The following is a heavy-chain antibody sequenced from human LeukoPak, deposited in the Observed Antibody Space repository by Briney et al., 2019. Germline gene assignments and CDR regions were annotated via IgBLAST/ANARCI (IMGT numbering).Heavy chain of an antibody. CDR1: GYTFTGYY. D-gene: IGHD7-27*01. Sequence: GASVKVSCKASGYTFTGYYMHWVRQAPGQGLEWMGWINPNSGGTNYAQKFQGRVTMTRDTSISTAYMELSRLRSDDTAVYYCARDQGAELGIPPPDPWGQGTLVTVSS. CDR2: INPNSGGT. J-gene: IGHJ5*02. V-gene: IGHV1-2*02. CDR3: ARDQGAELGIPPPDP.